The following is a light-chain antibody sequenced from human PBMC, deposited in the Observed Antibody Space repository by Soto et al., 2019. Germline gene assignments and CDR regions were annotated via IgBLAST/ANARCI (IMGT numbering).Light chain of an antibody. J-gene: IGLJ3*02. CDR2: DNN. Sequence: QSVLTQPPSVSAAPGQKVTISCSGGSSNIGNNYVSWYQQVAGTAPKLLIFDNNKRPSGIPDRFSGSKTGTSATLGIAGLQTGDAADYYCATCDSSLSAWLFGGGTQLTVL. CDR1: SSNIGNNY. CDR3: ATCDSSLSAWL. V-gene: IGLV1-51*01.